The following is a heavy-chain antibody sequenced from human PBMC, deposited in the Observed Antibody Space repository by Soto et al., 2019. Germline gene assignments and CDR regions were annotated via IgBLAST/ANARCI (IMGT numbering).Heavy chain of an antibody. J-gene: IGHJ4*02. D-gene: IGHD2-15*01. CDR1: GYTFTSYG. CDR3: ARAFVRALYCSGGSCYYFDY. V-gene: IGHV1-18*01. CDR2: ISAYNGNT. Sequence: ASVKVSCKASGYTFTSYGISWVRQAPGQGLEWMGWISAYNGNTNYAQKLQGRVTMTTDTSTSTAYMELRSLRSDDTAVYYCARAFVRALYCSGGSCYYFDYWGQGTLVTVSS.